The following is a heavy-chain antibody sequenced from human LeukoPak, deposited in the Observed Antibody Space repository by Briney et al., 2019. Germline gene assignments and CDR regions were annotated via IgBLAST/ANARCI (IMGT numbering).Heavy chain of an antibody. D-gene: IGHD6-13*01. CDR1: GFTFSDYG. Sequence: PGGSLRLSCAASGFTFSDYGMNWVRQAPGKGLEGVASIQYDEGNKYYADSVKGRFTISRDNSKNTLYLQMNSLRAEDTAVYHCTNLPTQQHLDYWGQGTLVTVSS. CDR2: IQYDEGNK. J-gene: IGHJ4*02. V-gene: IGHV3-30*02. CDR3: TNLPTQQHLDY.